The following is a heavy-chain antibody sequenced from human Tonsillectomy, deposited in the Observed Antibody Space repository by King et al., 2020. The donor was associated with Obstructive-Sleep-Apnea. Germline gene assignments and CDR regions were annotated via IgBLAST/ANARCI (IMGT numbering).Heavy chain of an antibody. Sequence: TLKESGPTLVKPTQTLTLTCTFSGFSLSTSGVGVGWIRQPPGKALEWLALISWDGGKPYNPVLKSRRTITKDTSKNQVVLTMTNMDPVDTATYYRAHRRRFWSGYYKGEPFDYWGQGTLVTVSS. CDR3: AHRRRFWSGYYKGEPFDY. CDR1: GFSLSTSGVG. V-gene: IGHV2-5*02. J-gene: IGHJ4*02. CDR2: ISWDGGK. D-gene: IGHD3-3*01.